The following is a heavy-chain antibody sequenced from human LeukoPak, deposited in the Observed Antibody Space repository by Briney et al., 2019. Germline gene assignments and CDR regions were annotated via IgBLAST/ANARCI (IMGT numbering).Heavy chain of an antibody. Sequence: GASVKVSCKASGYIFTNYGVSWVRQAPGLGFEWMGWISAYNGNTNYAQKLQGRVTMTTDTSTSTAYMELRSLRSDDTAVYYCARVRSYYDSSAYDYWGQGTLVTVSS. J-gene: IGHJ4*02. D-gene: IGHD3-22*01. CDR1: GYIFTNYG. CDR3: ARVRSYYDSSAYDY. CDR2: ISAYNGNT. V-gene: IGHV1-18*01.